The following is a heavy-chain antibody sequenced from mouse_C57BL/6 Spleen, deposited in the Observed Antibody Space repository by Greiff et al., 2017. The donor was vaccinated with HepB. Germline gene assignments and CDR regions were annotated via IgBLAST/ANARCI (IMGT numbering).Heavy chain of an antibody. V-gene: IGHV5-17*01. CDR2: ISSGSSTI. CDR3: ARGDDYAWFAY. J-gene: IGHJ3*01. D-gene: IGHD2-4*01. CDR1: GFTFSDYG. Sequence: EVKLMESGGGLVKPGGSLKLSCAASGFTFSDYGMHWVRQAPEQGLEWVAYISSGSSTIYYADTVKGRFTISRDNAKNTLFLQMTRLRSEDTAMYYCARGDDYAWFAYWGQGTLVTVSA.